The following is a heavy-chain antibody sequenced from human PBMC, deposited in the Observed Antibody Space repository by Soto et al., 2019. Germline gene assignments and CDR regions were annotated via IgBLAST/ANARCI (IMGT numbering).Heavy chain of an antibody. CDR3: ASGTNGAFFVY. J-gene: IGHJ4*02. Sequence: QVQLVESGGGLVKPGGSLRLSCAASGFTFSDYYMIWIRQAPGKGLEWVSYISSRSSTIFYADSVKGRCTISRDNVKNSLYMQMNSLRAEDTAVYYCASGTNGAFFVYWGQGILVTVSS. D-gene: IGHD2-8*01. CDR1: GFTFSDYY. CDR2: ISSRSSTI. V-gene: IGHV3-11*01.